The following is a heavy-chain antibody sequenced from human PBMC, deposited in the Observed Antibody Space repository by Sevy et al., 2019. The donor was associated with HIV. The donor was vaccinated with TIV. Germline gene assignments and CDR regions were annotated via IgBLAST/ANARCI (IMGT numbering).Heavy chain of an antibody. CDR3: ARLTTRPTSDLYGMDV. Sequence: ASVKVSCKASGYTFSDYYIHWVRQAPGQGLEWMAWINPNDGVTHYAQRFQGGVTLTRDTSVSTVYMELRGLRYDDTAIYISARLTTRPTSDLYGMDVWGQGTPVTVSS. CDR2: INPNDGVT. J-gene: IGHJ6*02. D-gene: IGHD4-17*01. V-gene: IGHV1-2*02. CDR1: GYTFSDYY.